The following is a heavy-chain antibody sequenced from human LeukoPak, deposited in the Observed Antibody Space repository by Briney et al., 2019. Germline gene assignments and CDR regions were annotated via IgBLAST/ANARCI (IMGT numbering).Heavy chain of an antibody. J-gene: IGHJ3*02. CDR2: INGGGDIM. CDR3: AMRDRGYGLDI. CDR1: GFSLRAYD. V-gene: IGHV3-23*01. Sequence: GGSLRLSCAASGFSLRAYDLIWVRQAPGKGLDWVSIINGGGDIMMYEDSVKGRFTISRDNSKNTFYLQMNSLRVEDTAVYYCAMRDRGYGLDIWGQGTMVTVPS. D-gene: IGHD3-10*01.